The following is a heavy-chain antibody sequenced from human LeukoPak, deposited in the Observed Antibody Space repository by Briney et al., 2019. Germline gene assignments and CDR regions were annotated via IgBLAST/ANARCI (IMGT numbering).Heavy chain of an antibody. CDR3: ARESRYNLYYYYYMDV. CDR1: GYTFTGNY. D-gene: IGHD1-1*01. Sequence: GASVKVSCKASGYTFTGNYMHWVRQAPGQGLEWMGWMNPNSGNTGYAQKFQGRVTMTRNTSISTAYMELSSLRSEDTAVYYCARESRYNLYYYYYMDVWGKGTTVTISS. V-gene: IGHV1-8*02. J-gene: IGHJ6*03. CDR2: MNPNSGNT.